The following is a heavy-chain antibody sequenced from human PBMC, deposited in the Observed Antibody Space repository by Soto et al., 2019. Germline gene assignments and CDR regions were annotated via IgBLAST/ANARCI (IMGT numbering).Heavy chain of an antibody. CDR3: AGRGGKSAFDI. CDR1: GFTFSSYG. V-gene: IGHV3-30*03. J-gene: IGHJ3*02. Sequence: QVQLVESGGGVVQPGRSLRLSCAASGFTFSSYGMHWVRQAPGKGLEWVAVISYDGSNKYYADSVKGRFTISRDNSKNTLYLQMNSLRAEDKAVYYCAGRGGKSAFDIWGQGTMVTVSS. CDR2: ISYDGSNK. D-gene: IGHD3-16*01.